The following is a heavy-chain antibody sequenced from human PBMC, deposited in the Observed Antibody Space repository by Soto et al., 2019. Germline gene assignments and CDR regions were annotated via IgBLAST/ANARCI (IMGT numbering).Heavy chain of an antibody. Sequence: GGSLRLSCAASGFTFSSYAMSWVRQAPGKGLEWVSAISGSGGSTYYADSVKGRFTISRDNSKNTLYLQMNSLRTEDTAVYYCAKDMVGESTIYYYYYGMDVWGQGTTVTVSS. D-gene: IGHD3-10*02. J-gene: IGHJ6*02. CDR1: GFTFSSYA. CDR3: AKDMVGESTIYYYYYGMDV. V-gene: IGHV3-23*01. CDR2: ISGSGGST.